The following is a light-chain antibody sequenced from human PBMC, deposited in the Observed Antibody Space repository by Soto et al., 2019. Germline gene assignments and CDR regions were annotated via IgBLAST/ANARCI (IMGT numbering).Light chain of an antibody. CDR2: GAS. Sequence: EIVLTQSPATLSLSPGERATLSCRASQSVSSYLAWYQQKPGQAPRLLIYGASNRATGIPARFSGSGSGTDFSLTISILESEDFAVYYCQHRGKWPRTFGQGTKLEIK. J-gene: IGKJ2*01. CDR1: QSVSSY. CDR3: QHRGKWPRT. V-gene: IGKV3-11*01.